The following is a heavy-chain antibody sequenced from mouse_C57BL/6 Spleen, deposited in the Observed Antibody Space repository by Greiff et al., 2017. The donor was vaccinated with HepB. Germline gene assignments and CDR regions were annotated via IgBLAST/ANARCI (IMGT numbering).Heavy chain of an antibody. CDR3: AIPYGNYLYYFDY. CDR1: GYTFTSYW. D-gene: IGHD2-10*02. V-gene: IGHV1-74*01. Sequence: QVQLKQPGAELVKPGASVKVSCKASGYTFTSYWMHWVKQRPGQGLEWIGRIHPSDSDTNYNQKFKGKATLTVDKSSSTAYMQLSSLTSEDSAVYYCAIPYGNYLYYFDYWGQGTTLTVSS. CDR2: IHPSDSDT. J-gene: IGHJ2*01.